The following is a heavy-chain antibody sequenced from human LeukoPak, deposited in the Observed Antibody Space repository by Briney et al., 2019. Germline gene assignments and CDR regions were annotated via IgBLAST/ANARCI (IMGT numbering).Heavy chain of an antibody. CDR3: ARRGAAVAGYVYYFDY. J-gene: IGHJ4*02. CDR1: GGSISSSSYY. Sequence: PSETLSLTCTVSGGSISSSSYYWGWIRQPPGTGLEWIGSIYYSGSTYYNPSLKSRVTISVDTSKNQFSLKLSSVTAADTAVYYCARRGAAVAGYVYYFDYWGQGTLVTVSS. V-gene: IGHV4-39*01. D-gene: IGHD6-19*01. CDR2: IYYSGST.